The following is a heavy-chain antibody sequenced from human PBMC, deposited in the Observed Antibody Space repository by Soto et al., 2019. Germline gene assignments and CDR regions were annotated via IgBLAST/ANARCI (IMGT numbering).Heavy chain of an antibody. J-gene: IGHJ5*02. D-gene: IGHD2-15*01. V-gene: IGHV4-39*01. Sequence: QVQVQESGPGLVKPSDTLSLTCTVSGGSVSSRSYFWGWIRQSPGKGLEWIGTIYYNGSTYYNPSLKSRVTSSVDTARNHFSLKLTSVTASDTALYYCARQRVVPATPTNWFDPWGQGTLVTVSS. CDR1: GGSVSSRSYF. CDR2: IYYNGST. CDR3: ARQRVVPATPTNWFDP.